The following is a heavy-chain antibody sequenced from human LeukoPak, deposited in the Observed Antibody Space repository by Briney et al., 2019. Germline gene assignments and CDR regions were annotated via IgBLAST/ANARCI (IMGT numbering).Heavy chain of an antibody. Sequence: ASVKVSCKASGYTFTSYDINRVRQATGQGLEWMGWMNPNSGNTGYAQKFQGRVTMTRNTSISTAYMELSSLRSEDTAVYYCARVPRGWMVVPAAKRYFQHWGQGTLVTVSS. J-gene: IGHJ1*01. CDR1: GYTFTSYD. CDR2: MNPNSGNT. D-gene: IGHD2-2*01. V-gene: IGHV1-8*01. CDR3: ARVPRGWMVVPAAKRYFQH.